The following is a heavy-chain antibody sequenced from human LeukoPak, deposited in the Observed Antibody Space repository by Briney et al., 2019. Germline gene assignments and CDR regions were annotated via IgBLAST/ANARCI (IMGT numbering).Heavy chain of an antibody. V-gene: IGHV3-64D*06. CDR2: SSSNGGST. J-gene: IGHJ4*02. Sequence: QPGGSLRLSCSGSGFTFSTLPMHWVRQAPGKGLEYVSGSSSNGGSTYYADSVKGRFTISRDNSKNTLYLQMSSLRPEDTAVCYCVNQISGWVYWGQGTLVTVSS. CDR3: VNQISGWVY. D-gene: IGHD6-19*01. CDR1: GFTFSTLP.